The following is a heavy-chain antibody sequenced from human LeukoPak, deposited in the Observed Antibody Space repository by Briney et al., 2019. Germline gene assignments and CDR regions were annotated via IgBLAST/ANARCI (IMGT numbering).Heavy chain of an antibody. V-gene: IGHV4-59*08. CDR1: GGSISRYY. CDR2: ISYSGST. D-gene: IGHD6-13*01. J-gene: IGHJ2*01. Sequence: SETLSLTCTVSGGSISRYYWSWIRQPPGKGLEWIGYISYSGSTNYNPSLKSRVPISVDTSKNQFSLKLSSVTAADTAVYYCARQGGSSRGIWYFDLWGRGTLVTVSS. CDR3: ARQGGSSRGIWYFDL.